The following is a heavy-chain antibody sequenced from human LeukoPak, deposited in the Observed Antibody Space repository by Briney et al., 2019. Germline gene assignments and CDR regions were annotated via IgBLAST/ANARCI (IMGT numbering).Heavy chain of an antibody. CDR3: ARGAFWSGSYYFDY. J-gene: IGHJ4*02. V-gene: IGHV4-59*01. D-gene: IGHD3-3*01. CDR1: GGSISSYY. Sequence: PSETLSLTCTVSGGSISSYYWSWIRQPPGKGLEWIGYIYYSGSTNYNPSLKSRVTISVDTSKNQFSLKLSSVTAADTAVYYCARGAFWSGSYYFDYWGQGTLVTVSS. CDR2: IYYSGST.